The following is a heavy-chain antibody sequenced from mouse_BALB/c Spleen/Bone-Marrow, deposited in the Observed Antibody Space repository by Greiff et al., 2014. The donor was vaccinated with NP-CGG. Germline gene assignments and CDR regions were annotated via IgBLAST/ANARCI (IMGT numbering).Heavy chain of an antibody. CDR1: GFKIKDTY. J-gene: IGHJ2*01. D-gene: IGHD1-3*01. CDR2: IDPATGDT. V-gene: IGHV14-3*02. CDR3: ARYMRRTYLDY. Sequence: EVQLQQSGTELVKPGASVKLSCTASGFKIKDTYMHWVRQRPEQGLEWIGRIDPATGDTRYDPKFQGKATITADTSSITAYLQLSSLTSEDTAFYSCARYMRRTYLDYWGQGTTLTVSS.